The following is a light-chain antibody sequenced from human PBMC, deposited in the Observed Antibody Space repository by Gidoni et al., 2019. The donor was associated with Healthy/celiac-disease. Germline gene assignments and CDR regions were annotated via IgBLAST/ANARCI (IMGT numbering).Light chain of an antibody. CDR2: GAS. CDR1: QSVSSSY. CDR3: QQYGSSPFT. Sequence: EIVLTQSPGTLSLSPGERATLSCRASQSVSSSYLAWYQQKPGQAPRLLIYGASSRATGIPYRFSGSGSGTDFTLTISSLEPDDFAVYYCQQYGSSPFTFGPWTKVDIK. J-gene: IGKJ3*01. V-gene: IGKV3-20*01.